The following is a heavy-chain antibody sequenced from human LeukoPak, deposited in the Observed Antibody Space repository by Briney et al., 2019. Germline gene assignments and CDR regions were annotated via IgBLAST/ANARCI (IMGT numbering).Heavy chain of an antibody. CDR3: AKRRDFIDY. V-gene: IGHV3-11*01. CDR2: SSSSGSTI. Sequence: GGSLRLSCAASGFTRSDYYMSWIRQAPGKGLEWVSYSSSSGSTIYYADSVKGRFAISRDNAKNSLYLQTNSLRAEDTAVYYCAKRRDFIDYWGQGTLVTVSS. J-gene: IGHJ4*02. CDR1: GFTRSDYY. D-gene: IGHD3/OR15-3a*01.